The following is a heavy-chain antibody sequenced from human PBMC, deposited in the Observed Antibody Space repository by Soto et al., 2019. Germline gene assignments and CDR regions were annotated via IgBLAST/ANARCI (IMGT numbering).Heavy chain of an antibody. CDR3: ARHVGSYDFWSGYYGWFDP. D-gene: IGHD3-3*01. CDR1: GGSISSYY. J-gene: IGHJ5*02. Sequence: SETLSLTCTVSGGSISSYYWSWIRQPPGKGLEWIGYIYYSGSTNYNPSLKSRVTISVDTSKNQFSLKLSSVTAADTAAYYCARHVGSYDFWSGYYGWFDPWGQGTLVTVSS. V-gene: IGHV4-59*08. CDR2: IYYSGST.